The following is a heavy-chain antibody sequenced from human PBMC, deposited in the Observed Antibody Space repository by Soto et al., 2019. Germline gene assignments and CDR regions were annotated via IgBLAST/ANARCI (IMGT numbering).Heavy chain of an antibody. D-gene: IGHD3-16*01. CDR3: ARTDGVVNHDAFDI. CDR2: IYWDDDK. J-gene: IGHJ3*02. V-gene: IGHV2-70*01. CDR1: GFSLSTSGVG. Sequence: VSGPTLVNPTQTLTLTCTFSGFSLSTSGVGVGWIRQPPGKALEWLALIYWDDDKYYSTSLKTRLTISKDTSKNQVVLTMTNMDPVDTATYFCARTDGVVNHDAFDIWGQGTMVTVSS.